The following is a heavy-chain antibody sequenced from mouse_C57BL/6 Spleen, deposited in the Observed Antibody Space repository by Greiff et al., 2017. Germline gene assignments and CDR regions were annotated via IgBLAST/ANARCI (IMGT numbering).Heavy chain of an antibody. CDR3: ARTLTTVVADAMDY. CDR2: IRNKANGYTT. V-gene: IGHV7-3*01. CDR1: GFTFTDYY. D-gene: IGHD1-1*01. J-gene: IGHJ4*01. Sequence: EVQLVESGGGLVQPGGSLSLSCAASGFTFTDYYMSWVRQPPGKALEWLGFIRNKANGYTTEYSASVKGRFTISRDNSQSILYLQMNALRAEDSATYYCARTLTTVVADAMDYWGQGTSVTVSS.